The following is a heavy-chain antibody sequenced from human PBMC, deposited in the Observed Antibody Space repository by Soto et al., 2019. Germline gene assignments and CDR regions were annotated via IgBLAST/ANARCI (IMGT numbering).Heavy chain of an antibody. CDR1: GFTFSSYA. D-gene: IGHD2-8*01. Sequence: GGSLRLSCAASGFTFSSYAMSWVRQAPGKGLEWVSAISGSGGSTYYADSVKGRFTISRDNSKNTLYLQMNSLRAEDTAVYYCAKGISRGSVFFSNYWGQGTLVTVSS. CDR3: AKGISRGSVFFSNY. V-gene: IGHV3-23*01. J-gene: IGHJ4*02. CDR2: ISGSGGST.